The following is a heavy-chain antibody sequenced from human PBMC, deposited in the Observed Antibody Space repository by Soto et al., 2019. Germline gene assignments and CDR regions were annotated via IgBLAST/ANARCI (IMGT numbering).Heavy chain of an antibody. J-gene: IGHJ4*02. Sequence: ASVKVSCKASGYTFTSYGISWVRQAPGQGLEWMGWISAYNGNTNYAQKLQGRVTMTTDTSTSTAYMELRSLRSEDTAVYYCARVDIYGEPLYFDYWGQGTLVTVSS. CDR3: ARVDIYGEPLYFDY. V-gene: IGHV1-18*01. CDR1: GYTFTSYG. D-gene: IGHD4-17*01. CDR2: ISAYNGNT.